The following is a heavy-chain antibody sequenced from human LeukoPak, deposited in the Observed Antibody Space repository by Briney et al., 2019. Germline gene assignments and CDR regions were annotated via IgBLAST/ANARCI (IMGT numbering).Heavy chain of an antibody. CDR2: IYSGGST. CDR1: GFTFSSYA. Sequence: GGSLRLSCAASGFTFSSYAMHWVRQAPGKGLEWVSVIYSGGSTYYADSVKGRFTISRDNSKNTLYLQMNSLRAEDTAVYYCAGGNYYYDSSGYFPFGYWGQGTLVTVSS. V-gene: IGHV3-53*01. J-gene: IGHJ4*02. CDR3: AGGNYYYDSSGYFPFGY. D-gene: IGHD3-22*01.